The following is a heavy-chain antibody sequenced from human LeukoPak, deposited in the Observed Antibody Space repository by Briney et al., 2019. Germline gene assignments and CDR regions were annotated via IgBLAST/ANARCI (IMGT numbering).Heavy chain of an antibody. J-gene: IGHJ5*02. V-gene: IGHV3-11*01. D-gene: IGHD3-16*01. Sequence: GGSLRLSCAASGFIFGGYYMSWIRQAPGKGLEWVSYIGSYSSPIYYADSVQGRFAISRENAKNLLHLEMNSLRAEDTAVYYCARMGDYSEFDPWGQGTLVTVSS. CDR1: GFIFGGYY. CDR3: ARMGDYSEFDP. CDR2: IGSYSSPI.